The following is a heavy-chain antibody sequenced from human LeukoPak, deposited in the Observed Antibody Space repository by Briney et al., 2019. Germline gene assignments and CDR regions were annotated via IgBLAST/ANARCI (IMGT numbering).Heavy chain of an antibody. CDR3: AAGFRSHDPTKVHDY. CDR1: DYTFTSHG. Sequence: ASVKVSCKASDYTFTSHGFSWVRQAPGQGLEWMGWISAYNGNTAYAQNLQARVTMTTDASTSTAYMELSSLRSEDTAVYYCAAGFRSHDPTKVHDYWGQGTLVTVSS. D-gene: IGHD2-15*01. J-gene: IGHJ4*02. CDR2: ISAYNGNT. V-gene: IGHV1-18*01.